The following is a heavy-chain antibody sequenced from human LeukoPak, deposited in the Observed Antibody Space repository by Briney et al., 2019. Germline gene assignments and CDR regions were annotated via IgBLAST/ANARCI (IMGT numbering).Heavy chain of an antibody. CDR3: ARGASGIGGIRFDP. D-gene: IGHD3-10*01. V-gene: IGHV3-7*01. CDR1: GFTFSSYW. CDR2: IKKDGSEK. Sequence: GGSLRLSCAASGFTFSSYWMSWVRQAPGKGLEWVANIKKDGSEKYYVDSVKGRFTISRDNAKNSLYLQMNSLRAEDTAVYYCARGASGIGGIRFDPWGQGTLVTVSS. J-gene: IGHJ5*02.